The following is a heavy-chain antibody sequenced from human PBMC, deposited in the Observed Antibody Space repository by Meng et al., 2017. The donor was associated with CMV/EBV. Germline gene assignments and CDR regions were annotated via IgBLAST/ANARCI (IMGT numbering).Heavy chain of an antibody. V-gene: IGHV3-30-3*01. CDR2: ISYDGSNK. Sequence: LSLTCAASGFTFSSSAMHWVRQAPGKGLEWVAVISYDGSNKYYADSVKGRFTISRDNSKSTLYLQMNSLRAEDTAVYYCARDGARYCSSTSCYLNYYYGMDVWGQGTTVTVSS. D-gene: IGHD2-2*01. CDR3: ARDGARYCSSTSCYLNYYYGMDV. CDR1: GFTFSSSA. J-gene: IGHJ6*02.